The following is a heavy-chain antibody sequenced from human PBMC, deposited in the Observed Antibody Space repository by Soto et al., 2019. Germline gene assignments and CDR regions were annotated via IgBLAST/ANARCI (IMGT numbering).Heavy chain of an antibody. J-gene: IGHJ5*02. V-gene: IGHV4-59*08. Sequence: SETLSLTCSVSGDSISSSYWSWIRQPPGKGLEWIGYIYYSGSTNYNPSLKSRVTISLDTSKSQLSLRLDSVTAADTAVYYCARLGAYSQSLDPWGPGILVTLSS. CDR3: ARLGAYSQSLDP. CDR1: GDSISSSY. CDR2: IYYSGST. D-gene: IGHD2-21*01.